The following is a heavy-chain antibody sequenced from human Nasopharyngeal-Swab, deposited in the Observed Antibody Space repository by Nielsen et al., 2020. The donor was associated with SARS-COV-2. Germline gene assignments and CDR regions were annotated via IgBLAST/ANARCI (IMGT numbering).Heavy chain of an antibody. Sequence: SETLSLTCAVYGGSFSGYYWRWIRHPPGKGLEWIGEINHSGSTNYNPSLKSRVTISVDTSKNQFSLKLSSVTAADTAVYYCARGPRTIFGVVISGFDPWGQGTLVTVSS. CDR2: INHSGST. D-gene: IGHD3-3*01. J-gene: IGHJ5*02. CDR3: ARGPRTIFGVVISGFDP. CDR1: GGSFSGYY. V-gene: IGHV4-34*01.